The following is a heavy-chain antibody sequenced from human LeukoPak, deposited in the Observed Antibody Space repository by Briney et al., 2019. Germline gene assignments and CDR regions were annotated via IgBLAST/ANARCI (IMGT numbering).Heavy chain of an antibody. D-gene: IGHD4-23*01. CDR3: AADDYGGFIPYY. V-gene: IGHV3-30*03. Sequence: GGSLRLSCAASGFTFSSSGMHWVRQSPGKGLEWVALISSDGSNKYYRDSLKGRFTISRDNSKNALFLHMNSLRPDDSALYYCAADDYGGFIPYYWGQGTLVTISS. CDR1: GFTFSSSG. CDR2: ISSDGSNK. J-gene: IGHJ4*02.